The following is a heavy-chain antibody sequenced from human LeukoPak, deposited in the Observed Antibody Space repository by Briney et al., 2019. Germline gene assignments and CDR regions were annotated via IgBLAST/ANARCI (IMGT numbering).Heavy chain of an antibody. CDR2: IKEDGSDK. CDR3: ARTRGDTTNWNRYYFDY. V-gene: IGHV3-7*01. D-gene: IGHD1-1*01. J-gene: IGHJ4*02. CDR1: GFTLSPYW. Sequence: PGGSLRLSCTGSGFTLSPYWMSWVRQAPGKGLEWVATIKEDGSDKYYMDSVKGRFTISRDNAKKSVYLQMNNLKFEDTALYYCARTRGDTTNWNRYYFDYWGQGTLVTVSS.